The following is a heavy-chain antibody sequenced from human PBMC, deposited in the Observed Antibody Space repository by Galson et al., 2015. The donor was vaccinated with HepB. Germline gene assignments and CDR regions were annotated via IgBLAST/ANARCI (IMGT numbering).Heavy chain of an antibody. CDR1: GFTFSSYS. Sequence: SLRLSCAASGFTFSSYSMNWVRQAPGRGLEWVSSISSRSSYIYYADSVKGRFTISRDNARNSLYLQMNSLRAEDTAVYYCAREYSGTGGPVDYWGQGTLVTVSS. J-gene: IGHJ4*02. CDR2: ISSRSSYI. CDR3: AREYSGTGGPVDY. D-gene: IGHD1-26*01. V-gene: IGHV3-21*01.